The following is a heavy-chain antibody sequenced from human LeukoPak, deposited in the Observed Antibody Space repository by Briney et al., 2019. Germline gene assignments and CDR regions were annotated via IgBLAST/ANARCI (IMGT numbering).Heavy chain of an antibody. CDR2: ISACNGNT. D-gene: IGHD6-19*01. J-gene: IGHJ3*02. V-gene: IGHV1-18*04. CDR3: AREGRYSSGWSYDAFDI. CDR1: GYTFTGYY. Sequence: GASVKVSCKASGYTFTGYYMHWVRQAPGQGLEWMGWISACNGNTNYAQKLQGRVTMTTDTSTSTAYMELRSLRSDDTAVYYCAREGRYSSGWSYDAFDIWGQGTMVTVSS.